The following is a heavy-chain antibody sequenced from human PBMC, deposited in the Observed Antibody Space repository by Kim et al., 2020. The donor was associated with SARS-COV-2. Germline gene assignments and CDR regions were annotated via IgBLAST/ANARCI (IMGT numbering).Heavy chain of an antibody. CDR3: ARVAVVVPERYFDL. CDR2: IYYSGST. Sequence: SETLSLTCTVSGGSISSGGYYWSWIRQHPGKGLEWIGYIYYSGSTYYNPSLKSRVTISVDTSKNQFSLKLSSVTAADTAVYYCARVAVVVPERYFDLWGRGTLVTVSS. CDR1: GGSISSGGYY. D-gene: IGHD2-2*01. V-gene: IGHV4-31*03. J-gene: IGHJ2*01.